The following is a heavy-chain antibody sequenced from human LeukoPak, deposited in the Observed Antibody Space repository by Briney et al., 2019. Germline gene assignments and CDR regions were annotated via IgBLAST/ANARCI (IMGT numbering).Heavy chain of an antibody. Sequence: PGGSLRLSCAASGFTFTSYAMSWVRQAPGKGLEWVSVISGSGGTTYYADSVKGRFTISRDNCKNTVSMRMNSVRGEETGVYYCAKVSRYYYDSGAYYNYWGQGTLVTVSS. D-gene: IGHD3-22*01. CDR3: AKVSRYYYDSGAYYNY. CDR1: GFTFTSYA. CDR2: ISGSGGTT. V-gene: IGHV3-23*01. J-gene: IGHJ4*02.